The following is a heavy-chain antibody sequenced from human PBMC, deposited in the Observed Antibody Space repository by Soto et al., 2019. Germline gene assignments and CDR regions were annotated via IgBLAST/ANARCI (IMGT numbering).Heavy chain of an antibody. CDR1: GGSFSGYY. Sequence: SETLSLTCAVYGGSFSGYYWSWIRQPPGKGLEWIGEINHSGSTNYNPSLKSRVTISVDTSKNQFSLKLSSVTAADTAVYYCARVGPFTILAQAYYYYYYYMDVWGKGTTVTVSS. CDR3: ARVGPFTILAQAYYYYYYYMDV. D-gene: IGHD3-3*01. CDR2: INHSGST. J-gene: IGHJ6*03. V-gene: IGHV4-34*01.